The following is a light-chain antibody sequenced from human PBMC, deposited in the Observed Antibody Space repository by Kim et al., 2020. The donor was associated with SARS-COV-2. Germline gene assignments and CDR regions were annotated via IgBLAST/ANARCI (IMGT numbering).Light chain of an antibody. V-gene: IGLV1-44*01. Sequence: QSVLTKTPSASGTPGQRVTISCSGSSSNIGSNTVNWYQQHPGTAPKLLIYSNNQRPSGVPDRFSGSKSGTSASLAISGLQSEDEADYYCAAWDDSLNGPVFGTGTKVTVL. CDR1: SSNIGSNT. CDR3: AAWDDSLNGPV. CDR2: SNN. J-gene: IGLJ1*01.